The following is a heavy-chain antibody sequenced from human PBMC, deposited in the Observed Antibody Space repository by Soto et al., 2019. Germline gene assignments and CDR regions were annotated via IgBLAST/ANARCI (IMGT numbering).Heavy chain of an antibody. Sequence: QVQLVQSGAEVKNPGASVKVSCKASGYTFTSYGIGWVRQAPGQGLEWMGWINAYNGDTNYAQKVQARVTMTTDTSTSTAYMEVRSLRSDDTAVYYCAREVAAAGGEYDYWGQETLVTVSS. CDR3: AREVAAAGGEYDY. V-gene: IGHV1-18*01. J-gene: IGHJ4*02. CDR1: GYTFTSYG. CDR2: INAYNGDT. D-gene: IGHD6-13*01.